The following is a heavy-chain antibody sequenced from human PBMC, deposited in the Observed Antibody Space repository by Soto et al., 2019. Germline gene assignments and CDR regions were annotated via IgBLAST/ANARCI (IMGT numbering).Heavy chain of an antibody. D-gene: IGHD3-10*01. CDR2: IYYSGST. CDR1: GGSISSYY. Sequence: SETLSLTCTVSGGSISSYYWSWIRQPPGKGLEWIGYIYYSGSTNYNPSLKSRVTISVDTSKNQFSLKLSSVTAADTAVYYCARLDYYGSGSPHIDYWGQGTLVTVSS. CDR3: ARLDYYGSGSPHIDY. V-gene: IGHV4-59*08. J-gene: IGHJ4*02.